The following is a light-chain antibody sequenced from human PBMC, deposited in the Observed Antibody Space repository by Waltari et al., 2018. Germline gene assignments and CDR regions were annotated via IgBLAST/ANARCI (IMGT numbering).Light chain of an antibody. CDR2: DAS. J-gene: IGKJ1*01. CDR1: QRVGGN. CDR3: QQYSNWPPAT. V-gene: IGKV3-15*01. Sequence: EIVMTQSPATLSVSPGERATLSCRASQRVGGNLAWSQQNPGQAPRLIMYDASTRATGPPARFSGSGSGTEFTLTISSLQSEDFAVYYCQQYSNWPPATFGQGTKVEIK.